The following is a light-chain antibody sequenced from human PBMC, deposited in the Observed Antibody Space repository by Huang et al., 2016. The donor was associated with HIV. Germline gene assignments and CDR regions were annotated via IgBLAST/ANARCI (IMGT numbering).Light chain of an antibody. CDR3: QHRSNWPPYT. Sequence: EIVLTQSTATLSLSQRERATLSCRASRSISTYLGWSQQKLGQAPRLLIHDASNRATGIPAMCSGSVSVTDFTLTISSLEPEDFAVYYCQHRSNWPPYTFGQGTNLEIK. J-gene: IGKJ2*01. CDR1: RSISTY. V-gene: IGKV3-11*01. CDR2: DAS.